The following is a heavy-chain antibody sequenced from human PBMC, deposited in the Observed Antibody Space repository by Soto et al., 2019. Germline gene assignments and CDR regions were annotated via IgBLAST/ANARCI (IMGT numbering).Heavy chain of an antibody. D-gene: IGHD3-9*01. J-gene: IGHJ1*01. CDR3: ARPRFLYFD. CDR2: IYPGDSDT. Sequence: PGESLKISCKGSGYSFATSWIAWWRQMLGEGLDWMGIIYPGDSDTKYSPSFQGQVTISADKPISTAYLQWSSLKASDTARYYCARPRFLYFDWGEGTLVTVSS. CDR1: GYSFATSW. V-gene: IGHV5-51*01.